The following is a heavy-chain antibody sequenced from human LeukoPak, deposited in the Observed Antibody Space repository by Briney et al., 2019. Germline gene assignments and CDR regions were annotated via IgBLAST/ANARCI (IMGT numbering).Heavy chain of an antibody. D-gene: IGHD1-1*01. CDR3: IQVRVTTTRNAFDV. CDR2: INGDGSST. Sequence: GGSLRLSCAASGFTFSNHWMHWVRQAPGKGLVWVSRINGDGSSTNYADSVKGRFTISRDNAENTVYLEMSSLRAEDTAVYYCIQVRVTTTRNAFDVWGQGTMVTVSS. V-gene: IGHV3-74*01. CDR1: GFTFSNHW. J-gene: IGHJ3*01.